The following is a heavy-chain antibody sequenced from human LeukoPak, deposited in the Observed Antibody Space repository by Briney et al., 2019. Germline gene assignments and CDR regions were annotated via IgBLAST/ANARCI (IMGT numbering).Heavy chain of an antibody. D-gene: IGHD3-10*01. CDR2: IYISGRT. Sequence: SETLSLTCTVSGGSISNYYWNWIRQPAGKGLEWIGRIYISGRTNYNPSLKSRVTMSVDTSKNQFSLKLSSVIAADTAIYYCARGIVRGVSAPDIWGQGTMVTVSS. CDR1: GGSISNYY. CDR3: ARGIVRGVSAPDI. J-gene: IGHJ3*02. V-gene: IGHV4-4*07.